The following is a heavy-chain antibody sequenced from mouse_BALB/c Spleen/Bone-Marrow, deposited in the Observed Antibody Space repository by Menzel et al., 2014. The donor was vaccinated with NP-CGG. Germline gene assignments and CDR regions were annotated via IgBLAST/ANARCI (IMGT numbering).Heavy chain of an antibody. J-gene: IGHJ2*01. CDR3: ARRYYGSSYLLDY. CDR1: GYTFXSYW. CDR2: INPSNGRT. Sequence: VQLQQSGAELVKPGASVKLSCKASGYTFXSYWMHWVKQRPGQGLDWIGEINPSNGRTNYNEKFRSEATLTVDKSSSTAYMQLSSLTSEDSAVYYCARRYYGSSYLLDYWGQGTTLTVSS. V-gene: IGHV1S81*02. D-gene: IGHD1-1*01.